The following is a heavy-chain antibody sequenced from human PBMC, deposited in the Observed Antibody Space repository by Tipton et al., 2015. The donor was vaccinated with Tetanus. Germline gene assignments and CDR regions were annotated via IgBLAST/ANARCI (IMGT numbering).Heavy chain of an antibody. J-gene: IGHJ6*02. Sequence: QLVQSGPEVKKPGESLKISCKGSGDSFSTYWIGWVRQMPGKGLEWMGIIYPDDSDTRYSPSFQGQVTISADKSISTAYLQWSSLKASDTAMYYCARGSSRSPYYYGMDVWGQGTTVSVSS. CDR2: IYPDDSDT. CDR1: GDSFSTYW. V-gene: IGHV5-51*01. D-gene: IGHD3-22*01. CDR3: ARGSSRSPYYYGMDV.